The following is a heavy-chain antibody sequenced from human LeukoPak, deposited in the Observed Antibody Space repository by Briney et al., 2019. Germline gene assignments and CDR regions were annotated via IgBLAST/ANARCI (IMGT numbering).Heavy chain of an antibody. J-gene: IGHJ4*02. Sequence: PSETLSLTCAVYGGSFSGYYWSRIRQPPGKGLEWIGEINHSGSTNYNPSLKSRVTISVDTSKNQFSLKLSSVTAADTAVYYCARGQVAVAGPPFDYWGQGTLVTVSS. CDR3: ARGQVAVAGPPFDY. CDR1: GGSFSGYY. CDR2: INHSGST. D-gene: IGHD6-19*01. V-gene: IGHV4-34*01.